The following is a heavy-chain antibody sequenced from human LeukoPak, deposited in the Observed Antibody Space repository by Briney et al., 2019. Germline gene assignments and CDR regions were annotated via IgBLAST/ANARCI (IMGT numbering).Heavy chain of an antibody. CDR1: GFTFSNAW. J-gene: IGHJ4*02. CDR2: IKSKTDGGTT. CDR3: TTVVSGWRLLWFGEFLNIDY. V-gene: IGHV3-15*01. Sequence: GGSLRLSCAASGFTFSNAWMSWVRQAPGKGLEWVGRIKSKTDGGTTDYAAPVKGRFTISRDDSKNTLYLQMNSLKTEDTAVYYCTTVVSGWRLLWFGEFLNIDYWGQGTLVTVSS. D-gene: IGHD3-10*01.